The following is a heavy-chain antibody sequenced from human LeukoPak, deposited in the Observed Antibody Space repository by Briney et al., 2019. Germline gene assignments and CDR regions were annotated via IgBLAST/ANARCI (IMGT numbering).Heavy chain of an antibody. CDR1: GDSVSSNSVT. Sequence: SQTLSLTCAISGDSVSSNSVTWNWIRQSPSRGLERLGRTYYRSKWYNDYAVSVRSRMTINPDTSKSQFSLQLNSVTPEDTAIYYCARVGTTTGWFDPWGQGILVTVSS. J-gene: IGHJ5*02. CDR3: ARVGTTTGWFDP. D-gene: IGHD1-26*01. CDR2: TYYRSKWYN. V-gene: IGHV6-1*01.